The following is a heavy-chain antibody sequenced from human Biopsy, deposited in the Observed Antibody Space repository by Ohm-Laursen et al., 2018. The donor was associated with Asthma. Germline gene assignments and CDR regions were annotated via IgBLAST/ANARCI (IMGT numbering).Heavy chain of an antibody. D-gene: IGHD3-22*01. CDR2: IYYSGST. J-gene: IGHJ4*02. Sequence: SQTLSLTCTVSYGSITSGGKYWTWIRQHQGKGLEWIGFIYYSGSTYYNPSLKSRVSISIDTSKNQFSLKLSSVTAADTAVYYCARAQDYYESRGYYESFDYWGQGTLVTVSS. V-gene: IGHV4-31*03. CDR1: YGSITSGGKY. CDR3: ARAQDYYESRGYYESFDY.